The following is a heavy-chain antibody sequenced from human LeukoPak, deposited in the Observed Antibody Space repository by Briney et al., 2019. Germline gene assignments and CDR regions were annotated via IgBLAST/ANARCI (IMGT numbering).Heavy chain of an antibody. CDR1: GYTLTELS. CDR3: ARYYYDSSGYHLYYFDY. D-gene: IGHD3-22*01. J-gene: IGHJ4*02. Sequence: PVASVKVSCKVSGYTLTELSMHWVRQAPGKGLEWMGGFDPEDGETIYAQKFQGRVTMTEDTSTDTAYMELSSLRSEDTAVYYCARYYYDSSGYHLYYFDYWGQGTLVTVSS. V-gene: IGHV1-24*01. CDR2: FDPEDGET.